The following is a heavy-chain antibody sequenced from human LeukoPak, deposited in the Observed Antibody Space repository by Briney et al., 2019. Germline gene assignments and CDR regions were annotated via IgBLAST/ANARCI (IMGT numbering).Heavy chain of an antibody. Sequence: GGSLRLSCAASGFTLSNYDMNWVRQAPGKGLEWVSSISTSSRYIYYKDSVRGRFTISRDDAKNSLYLEMNSLRAEDTAVYYCARADCSSSTCYLRRSWFDPWGQGTLVTVSS. CDR1: GFTLSNYD. CDR2: ISTSSRYI. J-gene: IGHJ5*02. V-gene: IGHV3-21*01. D-gene: IGHD2-2*01. CDR3: ARADCSSSTCYLRRSWFDP.